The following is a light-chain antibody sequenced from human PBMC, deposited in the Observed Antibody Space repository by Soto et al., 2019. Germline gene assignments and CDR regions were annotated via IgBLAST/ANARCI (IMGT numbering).Light chain of an antibody. CDR2: DAS. CDR1: QSVSSY. Sequence: EIVLTQSPATLSLSPGERATLSCRASQSVSSYLAWYQQKTGQAPRLLIYDASTWATGIPARFSGSGSGTDCTLTMSSLEPEDFAVYYCQQRSNGLTFGGGTKVEIK. V-gene: IGKV3-11*01. CDR3: QQRSNGLT. J-gene: IGKJ4*01.